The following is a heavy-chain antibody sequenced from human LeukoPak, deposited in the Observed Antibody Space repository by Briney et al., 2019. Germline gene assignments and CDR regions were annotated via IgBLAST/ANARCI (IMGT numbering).Heavy chain of an antibody. V-gene: IGHV3-48*01. J-gene: IGHJ4*02. CDR3: ARENYDILTGYLGY. D-gene: IGHD3-9*01. Sequence: GGSLRLSCAASGFTFSNYNMDWVRQAPGKGLEWVSYISSSSSTIYYADSVKGRFTISRDNAKDSLYLQMNSLRAEDTAVYYCARENYDILTGYLGYWGQGTLVTVSS. CDR1: GFTFSNYN. CDR2: ISSSSSTI.